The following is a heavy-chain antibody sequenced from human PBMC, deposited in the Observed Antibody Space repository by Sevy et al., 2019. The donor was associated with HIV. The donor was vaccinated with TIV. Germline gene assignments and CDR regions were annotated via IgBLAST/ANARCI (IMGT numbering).Heavy chain of an antibody. J-gene: IGHJ6*02. Sequence: GGSLRLSCAASGFTFSSYEMNWVRQAPGKGLEWVSYISSSGSTIYYADSVKGRFTISRDNAKNSLYLQMNSLRAEDTAVYYCARDRVAARHRTLDYYYYGMDVWGQGTTVTVSS. CDR3: ARDRVAARHRTLDYYYYGMDV. CDR1: GFTFSSYE. V-gene: IGHV3-48*03. D-gene: IGHD6-6*01. CDR2: ISSSGSTI.